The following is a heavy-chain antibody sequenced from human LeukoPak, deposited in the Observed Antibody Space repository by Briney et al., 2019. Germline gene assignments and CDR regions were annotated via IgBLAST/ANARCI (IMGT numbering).Heavy chain of an antibody. CDR3: ATAFWSGYYYYYYGMDV. Sequence: GGSLRLSCAASGFTFSSYAMNWVRQPPGKGLEWVSLVGGSGNYTHCADSVRGRFTVSRDNSENKVYLQMNTLRAEDTAVYYCATAFWSGYYYYYYGMDVWGQGTTVTVSS. V-gene: IGHV3-23*01. CDR2: VGGSGNYT. D-gene: IGHD3-3*01. J-gene: IGHJ6*02. CDR1: GFTFSSYA.